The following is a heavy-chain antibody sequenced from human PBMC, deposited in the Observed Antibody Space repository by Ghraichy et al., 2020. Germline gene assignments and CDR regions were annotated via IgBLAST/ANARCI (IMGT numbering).Heavy chain of an antibody. V-gene: IGHV4-34*01. J-gene: IGHJ5*02. CDR1: GGSFSGYY. D-gene: IGHD2-15*01. CDR3: ARGTRPEYCSGGSCSKGFDP. Sequence: ESLNISCAVYGGSFSGYYWSWIRQPPGKGLEWIGEINHSGSTNYNPSLKSRVTISVDTSKNQFSLKLSSVTAADTAVYYCARGTRPEYCSGGSCSKGFDPWGQGTLVTVSS. CDR2: INHSGST.